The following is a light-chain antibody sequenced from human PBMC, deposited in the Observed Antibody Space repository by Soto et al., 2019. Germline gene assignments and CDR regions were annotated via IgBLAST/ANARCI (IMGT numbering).Light chain of an antibody. J-gene: IGLJ2*01. CDR1: SSDVGGYNY. Sequence: QSALTQPASVSGSPGQSITISCTGTSSDVGGYNYVSWYQQHPGKAPKLMIYDVSNRPSGVSNRFSGSKSGNTASLTISGLQAEDEADYYCCSYTTSSTVLLGGGTKVTVL. CDR3: CSYTTSSTVL. CDR2: DVS. V-gene: IGLV2-14*03.